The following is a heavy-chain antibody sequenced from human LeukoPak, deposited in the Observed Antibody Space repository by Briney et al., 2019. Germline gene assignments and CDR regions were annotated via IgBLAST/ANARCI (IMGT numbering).Heavy chain of an antibody. D-gene: IGHD3-22*01. Sequence: GGSLRLSCASSGFTFSNAWMSWVRQAPGKGLEWVGRIKSKTDGGTTDYAAPVKGRFTISRDDAKNTLYLQMNRLKTEVTAVYYCLSGSGYYYYYYGMDVWGQGTTVSVSS. V-gene: IGHV3-15*01. J-gene: IGHJ6*02. CDR2: IKSKTDGGTT. CDR1: GFTFSNAW. CDR3: LSGSGYYYYYYGMDV.